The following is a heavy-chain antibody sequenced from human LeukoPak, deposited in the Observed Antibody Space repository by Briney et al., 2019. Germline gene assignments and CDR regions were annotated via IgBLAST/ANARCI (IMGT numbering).Heavy chain of an antibody. D-gene: IGHD1-26*01. CDR2: ISYSGGT. V-gene: IGHV4-30-4*07. CDR3: ARRVTMSGTGVPDTWLDP. J-gene: IGHJ5*02. CDR1: GGSISSGGYS. Sequence: PSQTLSLTCAVSGGSISSGGYSWSWIRQPPGKGLEWVGYISYSGGTNYNPSLKSRVTISIDTSKNQFSLNLSSVTAADTAVYYCARRVTMSGTGVPDTWLDPWGQGTLVTVSS.